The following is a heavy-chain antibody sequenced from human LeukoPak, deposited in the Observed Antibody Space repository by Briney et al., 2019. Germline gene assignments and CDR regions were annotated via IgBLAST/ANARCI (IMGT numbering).Heavy chain of an antibody. CDR3: ARSVLVATIRADAFDI. V-gene: IGHV1-8*02. CDR2: MNPNSGIK. CDR1: GYTFTSYD. J-gene: IGHJ3*02. D-gene: IGHD5-12*01. Sequence: ASVKVSCKASGYTFTSYDINWVRQATGQGLEWMGWMNPNSGIKGYEQKFQGRVTMTRDTSISTDYMELSRLRSDDTAVYYCARSVLVATIRADAFDIWGQGTMVTVSS.